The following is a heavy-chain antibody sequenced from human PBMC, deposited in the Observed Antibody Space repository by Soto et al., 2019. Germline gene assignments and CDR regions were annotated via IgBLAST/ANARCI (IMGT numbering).Heavy chain of an antibody. CDR2: FFIGGNT. Sequence: PSETLSLTCTVSGGSISSSTYYWGWMRQPPGKGLEWIASFFIGGNTYYNPSLKSRVTISVDTSKNQFSLKLSSVTAADTAVYFCARRYGLDLDAYHWGQGIRVTVSS. J-gene: IGHJ4*02. CDR1: GGSISSSTYY. V-gene: IGHV4-39*01. D-gene: IGHD3-16*01. CDR3: ARRYGLDLDAYH.